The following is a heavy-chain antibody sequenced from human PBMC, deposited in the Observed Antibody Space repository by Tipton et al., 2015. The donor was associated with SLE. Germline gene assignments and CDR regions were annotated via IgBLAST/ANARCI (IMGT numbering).Heavy chain of an antibody. CDR1: NGSLRSGSHY. V-gene: IGHV4-39*01. J-gene: IGHJ3*01. CDR3: ASREMAQTWGAFDV. D-gene: IGHD5-24*01. CDR2: IYYTGLS. Sequence: TLSLTCTVSNGSLRSGSHYWAWIRQPPGKGLEWLGNIYYTGLSSYNPSLNRRVIISIDPSKKTFSLKLSSVTAADTAVYFCASREMAQTWGAFDVWGPGTTITVSS.